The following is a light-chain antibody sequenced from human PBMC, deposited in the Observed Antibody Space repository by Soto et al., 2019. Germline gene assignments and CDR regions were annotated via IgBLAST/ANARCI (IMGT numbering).Light chain of an antibody. CDR3: QQYDNLPLT. V-gene: IGKV1-33*01. Sequence: DIQMTQSPSSLSASVGDRFTITCQASQDISNYLNWYQQKPGKAPKLLIYDASNLETGVPSRFSGSGSGTDFTFTISSLQPEDIATYYCQQYDNLPLTFGGGTRLEIK. CDR2: DAS. J-gene: IGKJ5*01. CDR1: QDISNY.